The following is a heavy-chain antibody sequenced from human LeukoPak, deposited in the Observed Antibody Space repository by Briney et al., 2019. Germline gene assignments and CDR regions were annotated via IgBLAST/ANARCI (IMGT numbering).Heavy chain of an antibody. Sequence: PGGSLRLSCAASEFIFSDYVMNWVRQAPGKGLEWVSTISGSGGSTYYADSVKGRFTISRENSKNTLYLQMNSLRAEDTAVYYCARDRSSEFGGVTIFDYWGQGTLVTVSS. CDR3: ARDRSSEFGGVTIFDY. CDR1: EFIFSDYV. V-gene: IGHV3-23*01. D-gene: IGHD3-16*01. CDR2: ISGSGGST. J-gene: IGHJ4*02.